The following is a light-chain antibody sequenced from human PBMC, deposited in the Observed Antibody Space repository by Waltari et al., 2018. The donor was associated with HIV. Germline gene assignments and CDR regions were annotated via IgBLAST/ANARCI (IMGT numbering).Light chain of an antibody. V-gene: IGKV3-20*01. Sequence: NLLTQSPGTLSLSPGERVTLSCRTSQTISTTFLGWYQSKSGQAPRLLFYGSSTRAPGIPDRFSATGSDTGSETDFTLTINRLEPEDFATYYCLLYGDSPRWTFGPGTKV. CDR3: LLYGDSPRWT. CDR1: QTISTTF. J-gene: IGKJ1*01. CDR2: GSS.